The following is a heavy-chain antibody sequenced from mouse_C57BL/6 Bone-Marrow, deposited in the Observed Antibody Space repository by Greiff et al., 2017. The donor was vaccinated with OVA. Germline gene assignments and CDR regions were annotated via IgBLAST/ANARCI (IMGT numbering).Heavy chain of an antibody. D-gene: IGHD2-3*01. CDR2: IWSGGST. CDR3: ASDGYYVKMGLDYAMDY. J-gene: IGHJ4*01. V-gene: IGHV2-2*01. CDR1: GFSLTSYG. Sequence: QVQLQQSGPGLVQPSQSLSITCTVSGFSLTSYGVHWVRQSPGKGLEWLGVIWSGGSTDYNAAFISRLSISKDNSKSQVFFKMNSRQADDTAIYYCASDGYYVKMGLDYAMDYWGQGTSVTVSS.